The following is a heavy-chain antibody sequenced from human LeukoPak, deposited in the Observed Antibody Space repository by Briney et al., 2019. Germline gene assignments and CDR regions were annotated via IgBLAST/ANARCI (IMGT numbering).Heavy chain of an antibody. J-gene: IGHJ5*02. D-gene: IGHD5-24*01. CDR2: ISAYNGNT. V-gene: IGHV1-18*01. CDR1: GYTFTSYG. CDR3: ARDGEMATIRSNWFDP. Sequence: ASVKVSCKASGYTFTSYGISWVRQAPGKGLEWMGWISAYNGNTNYAQKLQGRVTMTTDTSTSTAYMELRSLRSDDTAVYYCARDGEMATIRSNWFDPWGQGTLVTVSS.